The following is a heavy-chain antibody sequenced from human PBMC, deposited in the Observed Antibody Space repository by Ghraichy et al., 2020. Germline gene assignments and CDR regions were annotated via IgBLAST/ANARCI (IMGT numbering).Heavy chain of an antibody. CDR3: ARGWGRFAY. J-gene: IGHJ4*02. CDR1: GFAYNSYW. CDR2: IKYDGSAE. Sequence: LSLTCAASGFAYNSYWMNWVRQAPGKGLEWVAYIKYDGSAEYYVDSVKGRFAISRDNAKNSLFLQMNSLRAEDTAVYYCARGWGRFAYWGQGTLVTVSS. V-gene: IGHV3-7*01. D-gene: IGHD2-21*02.